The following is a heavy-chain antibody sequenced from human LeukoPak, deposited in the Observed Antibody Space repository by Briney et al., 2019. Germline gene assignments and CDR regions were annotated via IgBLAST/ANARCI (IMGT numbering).Heavy chain of an antibody. CDR2: INDRGGDT. Sequence: GGSLILSCAASGFTFSSYAMTWVRQAPGKGLEWVSAINDRGGDTYYADSVKGRFTISRDNSKNTLYLQMNSLRAEDMAVYYCAKGYRGNYDYWGQGTLVTVSS. CDR3: AKGYRGNYDY. J-gene: IGHJ4*02. CDR1: GFTFSSYA. D-gene: IGHD1-26*01. V-gene: IGHV3-23*01.